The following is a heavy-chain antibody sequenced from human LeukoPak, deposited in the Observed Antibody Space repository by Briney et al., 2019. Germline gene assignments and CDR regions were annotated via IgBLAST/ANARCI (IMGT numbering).Heavy chain of an antibody. J-gene: IGHJ4*02. V-gene: IGHV3-30*02. CDR1: GFTLSSYG. Sequence: GGSLRLSCAASGFTLSSYGMHWVRQAPGKGLEWVAFIRYDGSNKYYADSVKGRFTISRDNSKNTLYLQMNSLRAEDTAVYYCAKSQDQLLVYYFDYWGQGTLVTVSS. CDR3: AKSQDQLLVYYFDY. CDR2: IRYDGSNK. D-gene: IGHD2-2*01.